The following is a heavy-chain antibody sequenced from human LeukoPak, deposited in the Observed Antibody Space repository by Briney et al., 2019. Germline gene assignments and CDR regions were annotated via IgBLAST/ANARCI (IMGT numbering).Heavy chain of an antibody. V-gene: IGHV1-2*02. J-gene: IGHJ4*02. CDR1: GYTLTCYY. Sequence: ASVKVSCKASGYTLTCYYLHWVRQAPRQGLEWMGWINPNSGDTNFAQKFQGRVTMTRDTSISTAYMELSRLRSDDTAVYYCAREGSRDIVVVPAADYWGQGTLVTVSS. D-gene: IGHD2-2*01. CDR2: INPNSGDT. CDR3: AREGSRDIVVVPAADY.